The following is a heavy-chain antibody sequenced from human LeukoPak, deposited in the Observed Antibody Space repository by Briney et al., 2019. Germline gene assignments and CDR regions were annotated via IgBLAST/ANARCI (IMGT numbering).Heavy chain of an antibody. CDR1: GFTFSSYS. CDR3: AKDIGSYYDY. J-gene: IGHJ4*02. V-gene: IGHV3-30*02. D-gene: IGHD3-10*01. CDR2: IQYDGSKK. Sequence: GGSLRLSCAASGFTFSSYSMNWVRQAPGKGLEWVTFIQYDGSKKYYADSVKGRFTISRDSSKNTLYLEMNSLRAEDTAVYYCAKDIGSYYDYWGQGILVTVSS.